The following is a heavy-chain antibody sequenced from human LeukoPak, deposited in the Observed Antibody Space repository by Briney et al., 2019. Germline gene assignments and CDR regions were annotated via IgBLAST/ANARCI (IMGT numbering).Heavy chain of an antibody. CDR2: IYHSGST. V-gene: IGHV4-38-2*01. CDR1: GYSISSGDY. Sequence: SETLSLTCAVSGYSISSGDYWGCIRQPPGKGLEWIGSIYHSGSTHYNPSLKSRVTISVDTSKNQFSLKLSSVTAADTAVCYCARNTTEVVTAKWFDPWGQGTLVTVSS. D-gene: IGHD2-21*02. J-gene: IGHJ5*02. CDR3: ARNTTEVVTAKWFDP.